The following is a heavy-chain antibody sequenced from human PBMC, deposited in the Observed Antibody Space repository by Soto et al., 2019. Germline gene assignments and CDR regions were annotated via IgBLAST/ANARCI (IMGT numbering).Heavy chain of an antibody. CDR1: GYSFTTYW. J-gene: IGHJ6*02. CDR3: ARGPRIVPDYYGMDV. CDR2: IYPGDSDT. D-gene: IGHD2-8*01. V-gene: IGHV5-51*01. Sequence: GESLKISCKGPGYSFTTYWIGWVRQMPGKGLEWMGIIYPGDSDTRYSPSFQGQVTISADKSISTAYLQWSSLKASDTAMYYCARGPRIVPDYYGMDVWGQGTTVTVSS.